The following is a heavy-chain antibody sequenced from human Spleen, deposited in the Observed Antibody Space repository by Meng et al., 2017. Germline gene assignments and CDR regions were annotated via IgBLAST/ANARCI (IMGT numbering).Heavy chain of an antibody. CDR2: IYYSGST. CDR1: GVSCSDYF. D-gene: IGHD3-10*01. J-gene: IGHJ5*02. V-gene: IGHV4-34*01. CDR3: AGDCVGYGSGTNKWFDP. Sequence: VQLQDLRAGLLKPLETPSLPCLVSGVSCSDYFWSCIRQPPGKGLEWIGYIYYSGSTFYNPSLKSRVTMSVGTSKNQFALQLTSVTAADTAVYSCAGDCVGYGSGTNKWFDPWGQGTLVTVSS.